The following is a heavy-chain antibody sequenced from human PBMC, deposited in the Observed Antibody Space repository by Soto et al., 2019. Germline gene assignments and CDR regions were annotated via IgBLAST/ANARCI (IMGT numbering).Heavy chain of an antibody. Sequence: QVQLAESGGGVVQPGRSLRLSCAASGFTSNNYDIHWVRQAPGKGLEWLASISYDGSNEYYADSVKGRFTISRDNSKNPLYLQINSLGAEDTAVYYCSRGIKGGLDAWGQGTLVTVSS. CDR1: GFTSNNYD. D-gene: IGHD2-21*01. CDR3: SRGIKGGLDA. J-gene: IGHJ5*02. V-gene: IGHV3-30*03. CDR2: ISYDGSNE.